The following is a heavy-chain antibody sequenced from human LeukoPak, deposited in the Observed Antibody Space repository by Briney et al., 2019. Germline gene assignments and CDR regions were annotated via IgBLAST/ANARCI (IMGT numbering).Heavy chain of an antibody. CDR2: ISSNGDNT. CDR1: GFTFNTYV. CDR3: VRGTGY. V-gene: IGHV3-64D*06. Sequence: PGGSLRLSCSVSGFTFNTYVMHWARQAPGKGLEYVSAISSNGDNTYYADSVKDRFTISRDNSKNTLYLQMSSLRADDTAVYYCVRGTGYWGQGTLVTVSS. J-gene: IGHJ4*02.